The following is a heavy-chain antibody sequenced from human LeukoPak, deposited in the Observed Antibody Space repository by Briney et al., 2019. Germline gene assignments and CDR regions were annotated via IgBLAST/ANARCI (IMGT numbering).Heavy chain of an antibody. Sequence: PSETLSLTCTVSGGSFSSSSYYWSWIRQPPGKGLEWIGYIYYSGSTYYNPSLKSRVTISVDTSKNQFSLKLSSVTAADTAVYYCARDSSSSFDYWGQGTLVTVSS. D-gene: IGHD6-6*01. CDR2: IYYSGST. J-gene: IGHJ4*02. CDR1: GGSFSSSSYY. V-gene: IGHV4-30-4*08. CDR3: ARDSSSSFDY.